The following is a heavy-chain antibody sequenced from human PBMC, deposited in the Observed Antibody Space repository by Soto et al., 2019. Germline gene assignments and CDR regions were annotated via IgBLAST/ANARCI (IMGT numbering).Heavy chain of an antibody. V-gene: IGHV1-8*01. Sequence: QVQLVQSGAEVKKPGASVKVSCKASGYTFTSYDINWVRQATGQGLEWMGWMNPISGNTGYAQKFQGRVTMTRNTSISTAYMELSSLRSEDTAVYYCARALYSGYPNWFDPWGQGTLVTVSS. D-gene: IGHD5-12*01. J-gene: IGHJ5*02. CDR1: GYTFTSYD. CDR3: ARALYSGYPNWFDP. CDR2: MNPISGNT.